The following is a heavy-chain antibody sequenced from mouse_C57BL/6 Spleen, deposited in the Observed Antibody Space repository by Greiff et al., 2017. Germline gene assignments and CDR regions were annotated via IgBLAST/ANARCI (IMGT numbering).Heavy chain of an antibody. CDR1: GYTFTTYP. D-gene: IGHD1-1*01. V-gene: IGHV1-47*01. Sequence: QVQLKESGAELVKPGASVKMSCKASGYTFTTYPIEWMKQNHGKSLEWIGNFHPYNDDTKYNEKFKGKATLTVEKSSSTVYLELSRLTSDDSAVYYCAIITTVDYYAMDYWGQGTSVTVSS. CDR2: FHPYNDDT. J-gene: IGHJ4*01. CDR3: AIITTVDYYAMDY.